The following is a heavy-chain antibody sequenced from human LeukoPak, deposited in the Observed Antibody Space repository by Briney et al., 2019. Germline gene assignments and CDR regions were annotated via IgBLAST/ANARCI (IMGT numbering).Heavy chain of an antibody. CDR3: ARLYCSGGRCYSDWYFDL. V-gene: IGHV5-10-1*01. CDR1: GSNFTSYW. Sequence: GESLQISCKGFGSNFTSYWISWVRQMPGKGLEWMGRIDPSDSETHYSPSFQGHVTISADECISTAYLQWSGLKASDTAMYYCARLYCSGGRCYSDWYFDLWGRGTLVTVSS. J-gene: IGHJ2*01. D-gene: IGHD2-15*01. CDR2: IDPSDSET.